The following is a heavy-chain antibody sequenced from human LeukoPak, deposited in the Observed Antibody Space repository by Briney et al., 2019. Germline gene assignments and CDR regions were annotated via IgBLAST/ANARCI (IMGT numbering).Heavy chain of an antibody. V-gene: IGHV3-48*04. D-gene: IGHD3-22*01. Sequence: GGSLKLSCAASGFTFSSSAMNWVRQAPGKGLEWVLHIRITTTTYYADSVKGRFTISRDNAKNSLYLQMNSLRAEDTAVYYCARGMVYYDSSGYYGAFDIWGQGTMVTVSS. CDR1: GFTFSSSA. J-gene: IGHJ3*02. CDR2: IRITTTT. CDR3: ARGMVYYDSSGYYGAFDI.